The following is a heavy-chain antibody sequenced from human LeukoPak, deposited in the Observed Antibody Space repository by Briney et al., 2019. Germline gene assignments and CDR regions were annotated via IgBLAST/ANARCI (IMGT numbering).Heavy chain of an antibody. CDR1: GGSISSFY. V-gene: IGHV4-59*12. CDR2: IYYSGST. Sequence: SETLSLTCTVSGGSISSFYWTWIRQPPGRGLEWIGYIYYSGSTNYNPSLKSRVTISVDTSKNQFSLKLSSVTAADTAVYYCARGESGSYYSDYWGQGTLVTVSS. CDR3: ARGESGSYYSDY. J-gene: IGHJ4*02. D-gene: IGHD1-26*01.